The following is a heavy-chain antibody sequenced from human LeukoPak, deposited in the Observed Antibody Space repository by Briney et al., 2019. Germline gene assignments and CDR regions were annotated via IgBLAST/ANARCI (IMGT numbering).Heavy chain of an antibody. CDR1: GGTFSSYA. V-gene: IGHV1-69*05. J-gene: IGHJ5*02. CDR2: IIPIFGTA. Sequence: SVKVSCKASGGTFSSYAISWVRQAPGQGLEWMGRIIPIFGTANYAQKFQGRVTITTDESTSTAYMELSSLRFEDTAVYYCAREDDYSFDPWGQGTLVTVSS. D-gene: IGHD4-11*01. CDR3: AREDDYSFDP.